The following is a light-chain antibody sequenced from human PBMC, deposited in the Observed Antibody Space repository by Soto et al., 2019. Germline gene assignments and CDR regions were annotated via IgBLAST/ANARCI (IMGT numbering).Light chain of an antibody. V-gene: IGKV1-39*01. J-gene: IGKJ1*01. CDR1: QSISSN. CDR2: AAS. CDR3: QQSYSTPRT. Sequence: DIQMTQSPSSLSASLGDRVTITCRASQSISSNLNWYQQKPGKAPKFLIYAASSLQSGVPSRFSGSGSGTDFTLTISSLQPEDFATYYCQQSYSTPRTFGQGTKVEIK.